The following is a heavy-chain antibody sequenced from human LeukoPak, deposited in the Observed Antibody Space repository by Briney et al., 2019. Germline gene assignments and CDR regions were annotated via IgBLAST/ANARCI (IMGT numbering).Heavy chain of an antibody. Sequence: SETLSLTCAVSGYSISSGYYWGWIRQPPGKGLEWIGSIYHSGSTYYNPSLKNRVTISVDTSKNQFSLKLSSVTAADTAVYYCARQSSRDQIYDFWSGYYTRWFDPWGQGTLVTVSS. CDR1: GYSISSGYY. D-gene: IGHD3-3*01. J-gene: IGHJ5*02. CDR3: ARQSSRDQIYDFWSGYYTRWFDP. CDR2: IYHSGST. V-gene: IGHV4-38-2*01.